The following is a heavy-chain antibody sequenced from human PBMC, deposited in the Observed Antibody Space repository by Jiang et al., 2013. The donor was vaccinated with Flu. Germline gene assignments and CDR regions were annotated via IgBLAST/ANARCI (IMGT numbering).Heavy chain of an antibody. J-gene: IGHJ4*02. CDR2: INHSGST. CDR3: ARPDYGDANYFDY. V-gene: IGHV4-34*01. Sequence: LLKPSETLSLTCAVYGGSFSGYYWSWIRQPPGKGLEWIGEINHSGSTNYNPSLKSRVTISVDTSKNQFSLKLSSVTAADTAVYYCARPDYGDANYFDYWGQGTLVTVSS. CDR1: GGSFSGYY. D-gene: IGHD4-17*01.